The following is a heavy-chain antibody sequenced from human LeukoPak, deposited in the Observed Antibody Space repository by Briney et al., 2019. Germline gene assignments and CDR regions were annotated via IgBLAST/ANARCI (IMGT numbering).Heavy chain of an antibody. D-gene: IGHD1-26*01. V-gene: IGHV3-23*01. J-gene: IGHJ3*02. CDR1: GFTFSTYA. CDR2: ISGSGSIT. CDR3: ARDSGSYLGAGTDAFDI. Sequence: GGSLRLSCAASGFTFSTYAMSWVRQAPGKWLEWVSIISGSGSITYYADSVKGRFTISRDNSKNTLFLHMNSLRAEDTAVYYCARDSGSYLGAGTDAFDIWGQGTMVTVSS.